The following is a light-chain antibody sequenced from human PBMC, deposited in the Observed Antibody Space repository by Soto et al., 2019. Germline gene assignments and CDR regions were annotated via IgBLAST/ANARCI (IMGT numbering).Light chain of an antibody. J-gene: IGLJ2*01. Sequence: QSVLTQPPSASGSPGQSVTISCSGTSSDVGGYNYVSWYQQHPGKAPKLMIYEISKRPSGVPDRFSGSKSGNTASLTVSGLQAEDEADYYCYSYAGRTVVFGGGTKVTV. CDR1: SSDVGGYNY. V-gene: IGLV2-8*01. CDR2: EIS. CDR3: YSYAGRTVV.